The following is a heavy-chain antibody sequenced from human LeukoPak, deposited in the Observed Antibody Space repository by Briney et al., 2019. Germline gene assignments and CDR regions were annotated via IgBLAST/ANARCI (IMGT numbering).Heavy chain of an antibody. CDR2: ISYDGSNK. Sequence: GGSLRLSCAASGFTFSSYAMHWVRQAPGKGPEWVAVISYDGSNKYYADSVKGRFTISRDNSKNTLYLQMNSLRAEDTAVYYCARDPSNTFGFDYWGQGTLVTVSS. CDR1: GFTFSSYA. J-gene: IGHJ4*02. V-gene: IGHV3-30-3*01. CDR3: ARDPSNTFGFDY. D-gene: IGHD3-16*01.